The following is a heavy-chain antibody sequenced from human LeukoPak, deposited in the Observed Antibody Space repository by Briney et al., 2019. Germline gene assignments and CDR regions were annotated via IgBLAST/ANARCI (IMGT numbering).Heavy chain of an antibody. D-gene: IGHD3-9*01. J-gene: IGHJ4*02. Sequence: GGSLRLSCAASGFTFSSYSMNWVRQAPGKGLEWVSYISSSSSYIYYADSVKGRFTISRDNAKNSLYLQMNSLRAEDTAVYYCARDPTYYDILTDFFDYWGQGTLVTVSS. CDR3: ARDPTYYDILTDFFDY. CDR2: ISSSSSYI. CDR1: GFTFSSYS. V-gene: IGHV3-21*05.